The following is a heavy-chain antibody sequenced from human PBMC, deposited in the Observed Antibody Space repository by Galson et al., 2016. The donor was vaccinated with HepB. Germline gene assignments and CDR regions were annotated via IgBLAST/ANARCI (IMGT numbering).Heavy chain of an antibody. J-gene: IGHJ3*02. V-gene: IGHV4-39*07. D-gene: IGHD2-15*01. CDR2: IYYSGIT. Sequence: SETLSLTCDVSGDSISSTRYFWVWVRQAPGEGLEWIGSIYYSGITYYNVALESRVIMSVDTSKNQFSLRLTSVTAADTAVYYCARRVRGSRAAFDIWGQGTMVTVSS. CDR3: ARRVRGSRAAFDI. CDR1: GDSISSTRYF.